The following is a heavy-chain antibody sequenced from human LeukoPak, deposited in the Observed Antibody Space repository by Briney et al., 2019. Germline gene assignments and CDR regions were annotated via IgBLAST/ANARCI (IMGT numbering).Heavy chain of an antibody. CDR2: IIPILGIA. V-gene: IGHV1-69*04. J-gene: IGHJ4*02. Sequence: SVKVPCKASGGTFSSYAISWVRQAPGQGLEWMGRIIPILGIANYAQKFQGRVTITADKSTSTAYMELSSLRSEDTAVYYCARDRAPDDYGDYIFLHWGQGTLVTVSS. D-gene: IGHD4-17*01. CDR3: ARDRAPDDYGDYIFLH. CDR1: GGTFSSYA.